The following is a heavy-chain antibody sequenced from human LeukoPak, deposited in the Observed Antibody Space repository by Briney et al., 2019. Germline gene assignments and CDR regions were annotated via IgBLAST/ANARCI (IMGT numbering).Heavy chain of an antibody. CDR1: GGSIRSYY. D-gene: IGHD6-6*01. J-gene: IGHJ3*02. V-gene: IGHV4-59*01. CDR3: ARDPLSIAARRGAFDI. Sequence: SETLSLTCTVSGGSIRSYYWSWIRQPPGKGLAWIGYIYYSGSTNYNPSLKSRVTISVDTSKNQFSLKLSSVTAADTAVYYCARDPLSIAARRGAFDIWGQGTMVTVSS. CDR2: IYYSGST.